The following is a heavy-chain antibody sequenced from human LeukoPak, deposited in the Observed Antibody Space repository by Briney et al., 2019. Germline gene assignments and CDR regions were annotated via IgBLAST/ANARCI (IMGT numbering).Heavy chain of an antibody. D-gene: IGHD3-3*01. CDR2: ISGSRGSI. V-gene: IGHV3-9*03. CDR1: GFTLVDYA. CDR3: AKAAVRGYYVGDAFDI. Sequence: PGRSLRLSCAASGFTLVDYAMHWVRQAPGTGLAWVSGISGSRGSIGYADSVKGRFTISRDKAKNSLYLQMNSLRAEDMALYYCAKAAVRGYYVGDAFDIWGQGTMVTVSS. J-gene: IGHJ3*02.